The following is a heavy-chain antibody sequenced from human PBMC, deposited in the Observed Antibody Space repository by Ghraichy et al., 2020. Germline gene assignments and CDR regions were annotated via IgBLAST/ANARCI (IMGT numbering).Heavy chain of an antibody. CDR3: ARVSVEPYYYDSSGYYIGGYYYGMDV. V-gene: IGHV3-21*01. Sequence: GGSLRLSCAASGFTFSSYSMNWVRQAPGKGLEWVSSISSSSSYIYYADSVKGRFTISRDNAKNSLYLQMNSLRAEDTAVYYCARVSVEPYYYDSSGYYIGGYYYGMDVWGQGTTVTVSS. J-gene: IGHJ6*02. CDR1: GFTFSSYS. D-gene: IGHD3-22*01. CDR2: ISSSSSYI.